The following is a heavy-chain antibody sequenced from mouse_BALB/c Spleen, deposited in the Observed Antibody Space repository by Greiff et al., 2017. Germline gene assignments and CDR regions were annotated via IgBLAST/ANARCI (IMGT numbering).Heavy chain of an antibody. CDR2: ISSGGST. CDR3: ARCYRYDGLYYFDY. V-gene: IGHV5-6-5*01. Sequence: EVQLVESGGGLVKPGGSLKLSCAASGFTFSSYAMSWVRQTPEKRLEWVASISSGGSTYYPDSVKGRFTISRDNARNILYLQMSSLRSEDTAMYYCARCYRYDGLYYFDYWGQGTTLTVSS. CDR1: GFTFSSYA. J-gene: IGHJ2*01. D-gene: IGHD2-14*01.